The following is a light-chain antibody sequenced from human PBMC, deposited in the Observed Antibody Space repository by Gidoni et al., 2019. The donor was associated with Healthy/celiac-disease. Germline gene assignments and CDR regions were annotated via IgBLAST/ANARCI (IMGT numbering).Light chain of an antibody. J-gene: IGKJ2*01. CDR3: QQSYSTPYT. Sequence: DIQMTQSTSSLSASVGDRVTITCRASQSISSYLNVYQQKPGKAPKLLIYAASSLQSGVPSRFSGSGSGTDFTLTICSLYPEDFATYYCQQSYSTPYTFGQWTKLEIK. CDR2: AAS. V-gene: IGKV1-39*01. CDR1: QSISSY.